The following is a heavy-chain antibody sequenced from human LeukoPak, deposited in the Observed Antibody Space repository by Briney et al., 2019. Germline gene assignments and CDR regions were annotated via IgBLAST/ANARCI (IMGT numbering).Heavy chain of an antibody. CDR2: IYSGGST. CDR3: ARGEYCSGGSCPDAFDI. J-gene: IGHJ3*02. D-gene: IGHD2-15*01. CDR1: GFTVSSNY. V-gene: IGHV3-53*01. Sequence: GGSLRLSCAASGFTVSSNYMTWVRQAPGKGLEWVSVIYSGGSTYYADSVKGRFTISRDNSKNTLYLQMNSLRAEDTAVYYCARGEYCSGGSCPDAFDIWGQGTMVTVSS.